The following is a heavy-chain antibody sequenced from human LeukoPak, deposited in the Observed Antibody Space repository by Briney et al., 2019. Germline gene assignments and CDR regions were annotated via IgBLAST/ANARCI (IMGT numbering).Heavy chain of an antibody. CDR1: GYTFTSYD. J-gene: IGHJ4*02. CDR3: ARGRSTGYSYYFGY. D-gene: IGHD2-15*01. V-gene: IGHV1-8*03. CDR2: MNPNSGST. Sequence: ASVKVSCKASGYTFTSYDINWVRQATGQGLEWMGWMNPNSGSTGYAQKFQGRVTIARNTSISTAYMELSGLRSEDTAVYYCARGRSTGYSYYFGYWGQGTLVTVSS.